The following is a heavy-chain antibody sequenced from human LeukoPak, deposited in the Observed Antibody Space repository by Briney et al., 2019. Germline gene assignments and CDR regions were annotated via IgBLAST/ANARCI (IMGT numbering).Heavy chain of an antibody. V-gene: IGHV1-69*05. CDR2: IIPIFGTA. J-gene: IGHJ4*02. CDR3: ARALPYGDPADY. CDR1: GGTFSSYA. D-gene: IGHD4-17*01. Sequence: SVKVSCKASGGTFSSYAISWVRQAPGQGLEWMGRIIPIFGTANYAQKFQGRVTITTDESTSTAYMELSSLRSEDTAVYYCARALPYGDPADYWGQGTLVTVSS.